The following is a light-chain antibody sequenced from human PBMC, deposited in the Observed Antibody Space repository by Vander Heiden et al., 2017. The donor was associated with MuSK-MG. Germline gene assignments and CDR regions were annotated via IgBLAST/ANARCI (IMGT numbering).Light chain of an antibody. Sequence: QSVLTQPPSASGTPGQRVTISCSGGSFNIGSNFVSWYQHLPGTAPKRLIVSDNQRPAGVPDRFACSKSGTSASLAISGLRSEEEAEDDCAEWDDSLSGLVLGGGTKLTVL. CDR3: AEWDDSLSGLV. V-gene: IGLV1-47*02. CDR2: SDN. J-gene: IGLJ3*02. CDR1: SFNIGSNF.